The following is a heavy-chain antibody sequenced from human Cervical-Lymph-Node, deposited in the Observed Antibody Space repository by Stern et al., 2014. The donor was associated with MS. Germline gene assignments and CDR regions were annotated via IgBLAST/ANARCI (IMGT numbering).Heavy chain of an antibody. J-gene: IGHJ4*02. V-gene: IGHV3-30-3*01. CDR1: GFTFSTYA. D-gene: IGHD3-10*01. CDR2: VSYDGTQR. Sequence: VQLVESGGGVVQPGRSLSLSCVASGFTFSTYAMHWVRQAPGQGLERVAVVSYDGTQRNSTDSVKARFTISRDNSKNTLYLHMNSLRDEDTAVYFCARGGRGVGLEYWGQGALVTVSS. CDR3: ARGGRGVGLEY.